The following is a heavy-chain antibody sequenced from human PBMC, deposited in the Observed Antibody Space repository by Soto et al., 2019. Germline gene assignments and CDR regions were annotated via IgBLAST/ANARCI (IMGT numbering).Heavy chain of an antibody. Sequence: SVKVSCKASGGTFSSYAISWVRQAPGQGLEWMGGIIPIFGTANYAQKFQGRVTITADESTSTAYMELSSLRSEDTAVYYCARVGYSYGFRYYYGMDVQGQGSTVTVSS. CDR2: IIPIFGTA. CDR1: GGTFSSYA. V-gene: IGHV1-69*13. D-gene: IGHD5-18*01. CDR3: ARVGYSYGFRYYYGMDV. J-gene: IGHJ6*02.